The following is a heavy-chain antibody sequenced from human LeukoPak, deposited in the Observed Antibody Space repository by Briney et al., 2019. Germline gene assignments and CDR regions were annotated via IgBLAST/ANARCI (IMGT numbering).Heavy chain of an antibody. CDR2: IYPGDSDT. CDR1: GYSFTSYW. D-gene: IGHD3-9*01. Sequence: GESLKISCKGSGYSFTSYWIGWVRQMPGKGLEWMGTIYPGDSDTRYSPSFQGQVTISADKSISTAYLQWSSLKASDTAMYYCARTLLRYFDWLSLDYWGQGTLVTVSS. J-gene: IGHJ4*02. CDR3: ARTLLRYFDWLSLDY. V-gene: IGHV5-51*01.